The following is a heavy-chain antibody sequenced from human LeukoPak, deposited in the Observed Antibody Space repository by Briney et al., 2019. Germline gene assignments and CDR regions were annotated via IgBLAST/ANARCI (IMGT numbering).Heavy chain of an antibody. CDR3: ARNNGMDV. V-gene: IGHV3-7*03. CDR2: VNRDGSET. J-gene: IGHJ6*02. Sequence: GRSLRLSCAASGFTLSNHWMTWVRQVPGRGPEWVANVNRDGSETYYLDSVKGRFTISKDNAKNSLYLQMNSLRAEDTALYHCARNNGMDVWGQGTTVIVSS. CDR1: GFTLSNHW.